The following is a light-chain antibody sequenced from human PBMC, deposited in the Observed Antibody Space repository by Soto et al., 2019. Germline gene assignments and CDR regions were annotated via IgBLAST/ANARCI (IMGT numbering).Light chain of an antibody. CDR2: HAS. J-gene: IGKJ5*01. CDR3: QQHADSPLT. Sequence: EIVLTQSPGTLSLSPGEGATLSCRASQSVGRNYLAWYQQTLGQAPRLLIHHASTRATGVPDRFSGSGSGTDFTLTLSRLQPEDSAVYYCQQHADSPLTFGQGTRLEIK. CDR1: QSVGRNY. V-gene: IGKV3-20*01.